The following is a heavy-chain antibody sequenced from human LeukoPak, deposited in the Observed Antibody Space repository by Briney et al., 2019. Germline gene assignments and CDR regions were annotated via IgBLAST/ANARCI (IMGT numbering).Heavy chain of an antibody. CDR2: IYYSGST. Sequence: SETLSLTCTVSGGSISSGGYYWSWIRQHPGKGLEWIGYIYYSGSTYYNPSLKSRVTISVDTSKNQFSLKLSSVTAADTAVYYCARVETIAAAGTVDYWGQGTLATVSS. V-gene: IGHV4-31*03. J-gene: IGHJ4*02. D-gene: IGHD6-13*01. CDR3: ARVETIAAAGTVDY. CDR1: GGSISSGGYY.